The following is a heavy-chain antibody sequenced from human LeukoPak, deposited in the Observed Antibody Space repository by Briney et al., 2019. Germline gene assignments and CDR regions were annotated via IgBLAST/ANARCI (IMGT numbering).Heavy chain of an antibody. D-gene: IGHD6-19*01. CDR2: IYHSGTT. CDR3: ATGGGIAVAHA. CDR1: GGSISSYY. Sequence: SETLSLTCSVSGGSISSYYWSWIRQPPGKGLEWIASIYHSGTTYYNPSLKSRVTIFVHTSDNQFSLKLSSVTAADTAAYYCATGGGIAVAHAWGQGIVVTVSS. J-gene: IGHJ4*02. V-gene: IGHV4-59*05.